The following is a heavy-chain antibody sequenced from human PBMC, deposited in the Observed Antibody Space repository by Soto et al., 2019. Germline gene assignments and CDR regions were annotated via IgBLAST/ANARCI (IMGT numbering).Heavy chain of an antibody. CDR1: GITFSGFG. V-gene: IGHV3-33*01. CDR2: IWYDGSKK. D-gene: IGHD4-17*01. J-gene: IGHJ3*02. Sequence: QVQLVESGGGVVQPGTYLRFSCEASGITFSGFGMHWVRQAPGKGLEWVAVIWYDGSKKYYADCVKGRFTISRDNSKNALYLQMNSLRAEDTAVYYCARGRGGSYGGNSAHFDIWGQGTLVTVSS. CDR3: ARGRGGSYGGNSAHFDI.